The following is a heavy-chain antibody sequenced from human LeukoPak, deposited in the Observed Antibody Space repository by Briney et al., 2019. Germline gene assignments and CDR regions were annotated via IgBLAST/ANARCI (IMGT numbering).Heavy chain of an antibody. Sequence: SETLSLTCAVYGGSFSGYYWSWIRQPPGKGLEWIGEINHSGSTNYNTSLKSRVTISVDTSKNQFSLKLSSVTAADTAVYYCARVRAGMVRGVRAFDIWGQGTMVTVSS. J-gene: IGHJ3*02. CDR3: ARVRAGMVRGVRAFDI. V-gene: IGHV4-34*01. CDR1: GGSFSGYY. D-gene: IGHD3-10*01. CDR2: INHSGST.